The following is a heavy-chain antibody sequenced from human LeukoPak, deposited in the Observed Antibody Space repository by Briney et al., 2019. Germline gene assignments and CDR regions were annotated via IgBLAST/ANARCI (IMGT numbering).Heavy chain of an antibody. D-gene: IGHD1/OR15-1a*01. CDR3: ARDLGWTNLNGAFGV. V-gene: IGHV6-1*01. CDR1: GDSVSSNSAA. Sequence: SQTLSLTCAISGDSVSSNSAAWNWIRQSPSRGLEWLGRTYYRSKWYNNYSLSMKSRIVINADTSKNQFSLQLNSVTPDDTAVYYCARDLGWTNLNGAFGVWGQGTMVTVSS. J-gene: IGHJ3*01. CDR2: TYYRSKWYN.